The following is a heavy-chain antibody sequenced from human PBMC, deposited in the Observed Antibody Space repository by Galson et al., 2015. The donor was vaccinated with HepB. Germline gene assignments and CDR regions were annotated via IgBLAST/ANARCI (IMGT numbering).Heavy chain of an antibody. Sequence: SLRLSCAASGFTFSSYAMSWARQAPGKGLEWVSGISSRGSSIYYADFVKGRFTISRDNSKNTLYLQLNSLRAEDTALYYCAKNRRDCSGGTCYGGGFDYWGQGTLVTVYS. CDR1: GFTFSSYA. V-gene: IGHV3-23*01. D-gene: IGHD2-15*01. J-gene: IGHJ4*02. CDR2: ISSRGSSI. CDR3: AKNRRDCSGGTCYGGGFDY.